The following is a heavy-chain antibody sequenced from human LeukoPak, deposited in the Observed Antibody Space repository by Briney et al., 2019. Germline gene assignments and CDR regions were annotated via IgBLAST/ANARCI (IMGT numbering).Heavy chain of an antibody. Sequence: GGSLRLSCAASGFTFSSYSMNWVRQAPGKGLEWVSYISSSSSTIYYADSVKGRFTISRDNAKNSLYLQMNSLRAEDTAVYYCARGRGYSYVDYWGQGTLVTVSS. D-gene: IGHD5-18*01. CDR2: ISSSSSTI. V-gene: IGHV3-48*01. CDR3: ARGRGYSYVDY. CDR1: GFTFSSYS. J-gene: IGHJ4*02.